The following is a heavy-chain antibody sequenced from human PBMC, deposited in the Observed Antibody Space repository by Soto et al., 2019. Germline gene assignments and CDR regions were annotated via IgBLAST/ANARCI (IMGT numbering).Heavy chain of an antibody. CDR3: ARDQVTIFVSGNYYGMDV. V-gene: IGHV1-18*01. CDR1: GYTFTSYG. D-gene: IGHD3-3*01. Sequence: QVQLVQSGAEVKKPGASLKFSCKASGYTFTSYGISWVRQAPGQGLEWMGWISAYNGNTNYARKLQGRVTMTTDTSTSTAYMELRSLRSDDTAVYYCARDQVTIFVSGNYYGMDVWGQGTTVTVSS. CDR2: ISAYNGNT. J-gene: IGHJ6*02.